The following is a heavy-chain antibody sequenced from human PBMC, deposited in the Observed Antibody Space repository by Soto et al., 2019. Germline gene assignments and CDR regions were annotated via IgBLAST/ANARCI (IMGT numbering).Heavy chain of an antibody. J-gene: IGHJ6*02. CDR2: IYHSGST. Sequence: SETLSLACAVSGGSISSSNWWSWVRQPPGKGLEWIGEIYHSGSTNYNPSLKSRVTISVDKSKNQFSLKLSSVTAADTAVYYCARDGTMVRGVRGYYYGMDVWGQGTTVTVSS. V-gene: IGHV4-4*02. D-gene: IGHD3-10*01. CDR1: GGSISSSNW. CDR3: ARDGTMVRGVRGYYYGMDV.